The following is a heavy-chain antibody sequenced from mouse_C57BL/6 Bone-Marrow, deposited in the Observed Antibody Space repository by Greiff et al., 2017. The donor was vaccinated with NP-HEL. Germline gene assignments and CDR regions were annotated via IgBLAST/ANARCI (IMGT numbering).Heavy chain of an antibody. V-gene: IGHV10-1*01. Sequence: EVQLQESGGGLVQPTGSLKLSCAASGFSFNTYAMNWVRQAPGKGLEWVARIRSKSNTYATYYAASVKARFTISRDDSESMLYLQMNNLKTEDTAMDDCVRDYDYDEGYAMDYWGQGTSVTVSS. J-gene: IGHJ4*01. D-gene: IGHD2-4*01. CDR1: GFSFNTYA. CDR2: IRSKSNTYAT. CDR3: VRDYDYDEGYAMDY.